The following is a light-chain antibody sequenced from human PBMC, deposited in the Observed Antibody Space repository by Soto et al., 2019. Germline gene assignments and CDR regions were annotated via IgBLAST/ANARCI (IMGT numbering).Light chain of an antibody. CDR1: QSISSW. J-gene: IGKJ1*01. Sequence: DIQMTQSPSTLSASVGDRVTITCRASQSISSWLAWYQQKTGKAPKLLIYDASSLERGVPSRFSGRGSGTEFTLTISSLQPDDFATYYCQQYNSYSPWTFGQGPKVEIK. CDR2: DAS. CDR3: QQYNSYSPWT. V-gene: IGKV1-5*01.